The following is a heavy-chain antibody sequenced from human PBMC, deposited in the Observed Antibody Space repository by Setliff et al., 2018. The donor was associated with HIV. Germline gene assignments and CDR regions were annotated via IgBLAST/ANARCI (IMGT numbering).Heavy chain of an antibody. CDR1: GGSITSTSYY. V-gene: IGHV4-61*02. D-gene: IGHD1-26*01. J-gene: IGHJ4*02. CDR2: IYASGNT. Sequence: PSETLSLTCTVSGGSITSTSYYWTWIRQPAGKGLEWIGRIYASGNTNYNPSLKSRVTISVDTSKNQFSLRLRSVTVADTAVYFCARLAGSGNSWGYFDYWGQGSLVTVSS. CDR3: ARLAGSGNSWGYFDY.